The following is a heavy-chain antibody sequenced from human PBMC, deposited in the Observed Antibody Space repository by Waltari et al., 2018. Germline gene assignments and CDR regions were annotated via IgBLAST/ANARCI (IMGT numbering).Heavy chain of an antibody. CDR1: GVSFSAYW. V-gene: IGHV3-7*03. J-gene: IGHJ4*02. CDR3: ARGSPGYVRVWDS. D-gene: IGHD2-2*01. CDR2: IKYDGSAT. Sequence: EVQLTESGGGLVQPGGSVSRSCAAAGVSFSAYWMTWVRQAPGKGLEWVANIKYDGSATYHADSVNGRFSISRDNAKNSLYLQMNSVSAEDTAIYYCARGSPGYVRVWDSWGQGTMVTVSS.